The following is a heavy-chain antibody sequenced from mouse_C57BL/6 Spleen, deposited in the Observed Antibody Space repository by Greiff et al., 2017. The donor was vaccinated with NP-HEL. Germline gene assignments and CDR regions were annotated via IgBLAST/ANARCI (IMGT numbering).Heavy chain of an antibody. CDR3: ARWGGLRRNFDY. V-gene: IGHV1-26*01. D-gene: IGHD2-4*01. CDR1: GYTFTDYY. Sequence: EVQLQQSGPELVKPGASVKISCKASGYTFTDYYMNWVKQSHGKSLEWIGDINPNNGGTSYNQKFKGKATLTVDKSSSTAYMELRSLTSEDSAVYYCARWGGLRRNFDYWGQGTTLTVSS. J-gene: IGHJ2*01. CDR2: INPNNGGT.